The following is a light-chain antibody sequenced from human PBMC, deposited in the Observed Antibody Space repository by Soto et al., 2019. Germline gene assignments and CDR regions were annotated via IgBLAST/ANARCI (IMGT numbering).Light chain of an antibody. CDR3: HQYYNRPWT. J-gene: IGKJ1*01. Sequence: EIVMTQSPDTLSVSPGERASLACRASQSVSSSLAWYQQKPGQAPRILIFGASTRATGIPARFSGSGSGTEFTLTISILQSEDFALYYCHQYYNRPWTFGQGTKVEIK. CDR1: QSVSSS. V-gene: IGKV3-15*01. CDR2: GAS.